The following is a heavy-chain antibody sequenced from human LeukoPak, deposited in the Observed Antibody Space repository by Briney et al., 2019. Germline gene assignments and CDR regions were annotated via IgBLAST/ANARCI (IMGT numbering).Heavy chain of an antibody. Sequence: GRALRLSCAASGFTFSTYGMHWVRQAPGKGLEWGALISYDGSNIYYADSVKGRFTISRDRSMNTLYLQMNSLRGDDTAVYFCAKDSSPAYFDYWGQGTLVTVSS. CDR1: GFTFSTYG. CDR3: AKDSSPAYFDY. J-gene: IGHJ4*02. D-gene: IGHD6-6*01. CDR2: ISYDGSNI. V-gene: IGHV3-30*18.